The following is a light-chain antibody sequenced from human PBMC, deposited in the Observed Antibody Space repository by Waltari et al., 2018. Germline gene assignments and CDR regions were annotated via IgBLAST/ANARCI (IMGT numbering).Light chain of an antibody. CDR1: RGVTRN. J-gene: IGKJ1*01. CDR2: DAS. Sequence: DIQLTQSPPSLSASVGDRVTITCQASRGVTRNLNWYQQKPGKAPKLLIYDASILTTDVPSRCSGTGSGTYFTLTISSLQPEDIATYYCQQWEDLPWTFGQGTKVAIK. CDR3: QQWEDLPWT. V-gene: IGKV1-33*01.